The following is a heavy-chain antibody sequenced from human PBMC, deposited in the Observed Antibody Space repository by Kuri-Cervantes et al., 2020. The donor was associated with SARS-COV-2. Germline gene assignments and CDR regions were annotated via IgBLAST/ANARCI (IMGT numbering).Heavy chain of an antibody. CDR3: ARHYAFDKFHK. V-gene: IGHV4-34*01. D-gene: IGHD3-3*02. J-gene: IGHJ4*02. CDR2: INHSGST. CDR1: GGSFSGYY. Sequence: GSLRLSCAVYGGSFSGYYWSWIRQPPGKGLEWIGEINHSGSTNYNPSLKSRVTISVDTSKNQFSLKLSSVTAADTAIYYCARHYAFDKFHKWGQGTLVTVSS.